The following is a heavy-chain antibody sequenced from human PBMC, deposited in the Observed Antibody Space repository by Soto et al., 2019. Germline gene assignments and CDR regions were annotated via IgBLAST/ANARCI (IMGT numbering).Heavy chain of an antibody. CDR3: ARGSSSWYGYYYYGMDV. J-gene: IGHJ6*02. Sequence: GSLRLSCAASGFTFSSYDMHWVRQATGKGLEWVSAIGTAGDTYYPGSVKGRFTISRENAKNSLYLQMNSLRAGDTAVYYCARGSSSWYGYYYYGMDVWSQGTTVTVSS. CDR1: GFTFSSYD. D-gene: IGHD6-13*01. CDR2: IGTAGDT. V-gene: IGHV3-13*01.